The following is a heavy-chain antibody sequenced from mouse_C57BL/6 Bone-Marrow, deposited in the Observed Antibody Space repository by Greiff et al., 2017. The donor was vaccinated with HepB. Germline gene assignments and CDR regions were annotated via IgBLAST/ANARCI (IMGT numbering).Heavy chain of an antibody. J-gene: IGHJ1*03. CDR1: GYAFTNYL. CDR2: INPGSGGT. V-gene: IGHV1-54*01. D-gene: IGHD2-1*01. CDR3: GRTGNSDWYFDV. Sequence: QVQLQQSGAELVRPGTSVKVSCKASGYAFTNYLIEWVKQRPGQGLEWIGVINPGSGGTNYNEKFKGKATLTADKSSSTAYMQLSSLTSEDSAVYFCGRTGNSDWYFDVWGTGTTVTVSS.